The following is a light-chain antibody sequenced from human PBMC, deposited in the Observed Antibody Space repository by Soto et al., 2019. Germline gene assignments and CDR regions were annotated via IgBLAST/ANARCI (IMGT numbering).Light chain of an antibody. CDR2: DVS. CDR3: SSYTRSSSPV. V-gene: IGLV2-14*01. CDR1: SSDVGVHNY. Sequence: QSALTQPASVSGSPGQSITISCTGTSSDVGVHNYVYWYQQHPGTPPKLMIYDVSNRSSGVSNRISGSKSANTASLTISGLHAEDDADYYCSSYTRSSSPVFGGGTKLTVL. J-gene: IGLJ2*01.